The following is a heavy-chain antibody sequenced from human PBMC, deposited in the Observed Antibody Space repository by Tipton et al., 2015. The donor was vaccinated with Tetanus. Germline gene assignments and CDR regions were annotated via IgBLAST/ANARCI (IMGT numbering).Heavy chain of an antibody. CDR2: ISSTSRYI. J-gene: IGHJ4*02. D-gene: IGHD6-25*01. CDR3: VSGSALDY. CDR1: GFTFSNYK. Sequence: LRLSCEVSGFTFSNYKMNWVRQAPGRGLEWVSSISSTSRYIYYAESVKGRFTISRDNAKNSLFLEMNSLRADDTAVYFCVSGSALDYWGQGTLITVSS. V-gene: IGHV3-21*01.